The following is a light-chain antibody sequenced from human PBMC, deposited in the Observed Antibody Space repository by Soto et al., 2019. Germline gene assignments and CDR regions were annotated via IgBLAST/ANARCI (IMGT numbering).Light chain of an antibody. CDR3: QQYVSTPLT. V-gene: IGKV3-20*01. Sequence: ENVLTPSPDTLPFPPRERHPLSSRASQTVSSSFLAWYQQRPGQAPRLLIYGASSRATGIPDRFSGSGSGTDFTLTISRLEPEDFAVDDCQQYVSTPLTFGGGTKVDIK. CDR1: QTVSSSF. J-gene: IGKJ4*01. CDR2: GAS.